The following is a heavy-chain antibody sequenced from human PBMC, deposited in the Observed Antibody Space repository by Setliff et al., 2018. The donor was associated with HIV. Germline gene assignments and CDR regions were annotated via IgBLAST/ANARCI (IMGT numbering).Heavy chain of an antibody. CDR1: GGSISSSSYY. CDR3: ARHGRDVLRNFDWLHWFDP. D-gene: IGHD3-9*01. Sequence: SETLSLTCTVSGGSISSSSYYWGWIRQPPGKGLEWIGSIYHSGSTYYNPSLKSRVIMAVDMSKNQFSLNLRSVTAADTAVHYCARHGRDVLRNFDWLHWFDPWGQGTLVTVSS. CDR2: IYHSGST. J-gene: IGHJ5*02. V-gene: IGHV4-39*01.